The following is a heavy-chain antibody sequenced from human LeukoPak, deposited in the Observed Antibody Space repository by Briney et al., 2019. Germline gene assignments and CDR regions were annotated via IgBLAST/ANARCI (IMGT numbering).Heavy chain of an antibody. Sequence: SETLSLTCIVSDYSISSGYYWGWIRQAPGKGLEWIGSIYHSGSTFYNPSLTSRVTISVDTSENEFSLKLRSVTAADTAVYFCARDRSDGSQGAWGQGTLVTVSS. CDR3: ARDRSDGSQGA. CDR2: IYHSGST. CDR1: DYSISSGYY. V-gene: IGHV4-38-2*02. J-gene: IGHJ5*02. D-gene: IGHD1-26*01.